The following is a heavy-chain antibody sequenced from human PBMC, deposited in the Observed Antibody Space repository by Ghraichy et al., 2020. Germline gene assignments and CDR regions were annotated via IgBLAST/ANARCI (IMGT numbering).Heavy chain of an antibody. CDR2: INPNSGGT. V-gene: IGHV1-2*06. CDR1: GYTFTGYY. D-gene: IGHD6-13*01. Sequence: ASVKVSCKASGYTFTGYYMHWVRQAPGQGLEWMGRINPNSGGTNYAQKFQCRVTMTRDTSISTAYMELSRLRSDDTAVYYCARDREENSSSWYDLVEGWFDPWGQGTLVTVSS. CDR3: ARDREENSSSWYDLVEGWFDP. J-gene: IGHJ5*02.